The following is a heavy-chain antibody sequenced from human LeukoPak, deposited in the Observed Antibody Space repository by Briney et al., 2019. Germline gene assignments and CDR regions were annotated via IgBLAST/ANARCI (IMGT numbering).Heavy chain of an antibody. Sequence: SQTLSLTCAISGVSVSSNSVTWNWIRQSPSRGLEWLGRTYYRSTWYNDYAVSVRGRITVNPDTSKNQFSLHLNSVAPEDTAVYYCARRLTQYDCFDPWGQGILVTVSS. J-gene: IGHJ5*02. CDR3: ARRLTQYDCFDP. D-gene: IGHD2-2*01. V-gene: IGHV6-1*01. CDR2: TYYRSTWYN. CDR1: GVSVSSNSVT.